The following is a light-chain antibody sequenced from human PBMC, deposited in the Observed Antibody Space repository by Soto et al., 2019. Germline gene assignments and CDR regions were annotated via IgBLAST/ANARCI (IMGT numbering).Light chain of an antibody. V-gene: IGKV3-15*01. CDR1: QSVSSN. Sequence: EIVLTQSPGTLSLSPGDSATLSCRASQSVSSNLAWYQQKPGQAPRLLIYGASTRATGIPARFSGSGSGTEFTLTISSLQSEDFAVYYCQQYINPALAFGQGTKVDIK. CDR3: QQYINPALA. J-gene: IGKJ1*01. CDR2: GAS.